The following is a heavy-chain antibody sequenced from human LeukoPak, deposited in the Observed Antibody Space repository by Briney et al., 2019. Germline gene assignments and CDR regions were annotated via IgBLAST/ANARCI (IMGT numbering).Heavy chain of an antibody. Sequence: GGSLRLSCAASGFTFSSYAMSWGRQAPGKGLEWVSAISGSGGSTYYADSVKGRFTISRDNSKNTPYLQMNSLRAEDTAVYYCAKAEFLDSSGFRTGAFDIWGQGTMVTVSS. J-gene: IGHJ3*02. D-gene: IGHD6-19*01. CDR2: ISGSGGST. V-gene: IGHV3-23*01. CDR1: GFTFSSYA. CDR3: AKAEFLDSSGFRTGAFDI.